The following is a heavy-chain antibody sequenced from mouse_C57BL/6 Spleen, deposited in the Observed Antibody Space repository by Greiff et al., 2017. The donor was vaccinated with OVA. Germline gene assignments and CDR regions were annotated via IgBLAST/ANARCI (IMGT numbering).Heavy chain of an antibody. Sequence: VQLQQSGPELVKPGASVKMSCKASGYTFTDYNMHWVKQSHGKSLEWIGYINPNNGGTSYNQKFKGKATLTVNKSSSTAYMELRRLTSEDSAVYYCARGGTTVVAGDYAMDYWGQGTSVTVSS. D-gene: IGHD1-1*01. V-gene: IGHV1-22*01. CDR1: GYTFTDYN. J-gene: IGHJ4*01. CDR2: INPNNGGT. CDR3: ARGGTTVVAGDYAMDY.